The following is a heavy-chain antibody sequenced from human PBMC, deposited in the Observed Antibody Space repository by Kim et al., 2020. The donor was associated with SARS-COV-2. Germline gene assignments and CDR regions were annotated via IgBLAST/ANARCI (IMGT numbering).Heavy chain of an antibody. Sequence: SETLSLTCAVYGGSFCGYYWSWIRQPPGKGLEWIGEINHSGSTNYNPSLKSRVTISVDTSKNQFSLKLSSVTAADTAVYYCAREGGYYYDSSGYYPPDYWGQGTLVTVSS. CDR1: GGSFCGYY. V-gene: IGHV4-34*01. D-gene: IGHD3-22*01. CDR2: INHSGST. CDR3: AREGGYYYDSSGYYPPDY. J-gene: IGHJ4*02.